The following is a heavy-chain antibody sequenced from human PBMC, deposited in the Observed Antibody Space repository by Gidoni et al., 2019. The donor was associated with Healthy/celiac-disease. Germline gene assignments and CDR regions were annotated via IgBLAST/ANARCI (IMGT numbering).Heavy chain of an antibody. CDR3: ARTDIPKYSYYGMDV. CDR1: GYTFTGYY. CDR2: INPNSGGT. J-gene: IGHJ6*02. V-gene: IGHV1-2*02. Sequence: QVQLVQSGAEVKKPGASVKVSCKASGYTFTGYYMHWVRQAPGQGLEWMGWINPNSGGTNYAQKFQGRVTMTRDTPISTAYMELSRLRSDDTAVYYCARTDIPKYSYYGMDVWGQGTTVTVSS. D-gene: IGHD2-15*01.